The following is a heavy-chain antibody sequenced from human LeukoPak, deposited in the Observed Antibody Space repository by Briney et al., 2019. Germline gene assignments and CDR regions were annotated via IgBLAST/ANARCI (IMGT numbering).Heavy chain of an antibody. Sequence: SETLSLTCAVSGGSISSGGYSWSWIRQPPGKGLEWIGYIYHSGSTYYNPSLKSRVTISVDRSKNQFSLKLSSVTAADTAVYYCARVLRGYCTTGVCYEAAAFDIWGQGTMVTVSS. CDR3: ARVLRGYCTTGVCYEAAAFDI. D-gene: IGHD2-8*01. V-gene: IGHV4-30-2*01. CDR2: IYHSGST. J-gene: IGHJ3*02. CDR1: GGSISSGGYS.